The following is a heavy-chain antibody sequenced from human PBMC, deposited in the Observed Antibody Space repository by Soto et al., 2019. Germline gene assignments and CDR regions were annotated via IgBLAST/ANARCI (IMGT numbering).Heavy chain of an antibody. D-gene: IGHD2-21*01. Sequence: GASVKVSSKDSGYSFTRYYIHWVRQAPGQGLEWMGCRNPSSGDTSCAQRFQGSVTMTGDTSSSSAYMEFSSLRSDDTAMYYCARRLGFGDDYYYYGLDVWGRGTTVTVSS. CDR2: RNPSSGDT. J-gene: IGHJ6*02. V-gene: IGHV1-2*02. CDR1: GYSFTRYY. CDR3: ARRLGFGDDYYYYGLDV.